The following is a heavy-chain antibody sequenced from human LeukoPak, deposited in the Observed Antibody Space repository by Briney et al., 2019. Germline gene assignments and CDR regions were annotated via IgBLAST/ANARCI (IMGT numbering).Heavy chain of an antibody. CDR2: TRNDGSNK. J-gene: IGHJ4*02. V-gene: IGHV3-30*02. CDR3: ASARGYNYGYEVWHDYYFDY. D-gene: IGHD5-18*01. CDR1: GFTFSSYG. Sequence: GGSLRLSCASSGFTFSSYGMHWARQVPGKGLEWVASTRNDGSNKEYVESVKGRFTISRDNAKNSLYLQMNSLRAEGTALYFCASARGYNYGYEVWHDYYFDYWGQGTLVTVSS.